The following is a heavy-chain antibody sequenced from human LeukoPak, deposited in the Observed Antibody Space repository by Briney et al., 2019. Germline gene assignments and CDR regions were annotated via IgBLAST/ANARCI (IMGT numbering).Heavy chain of an antibody. CDR3: ARGFWGIRGVVDY. V-gene: IGHV1-46*01. J-gene: IGHJ4*02. CDR1: GYTFTSYY. D-gene: IGHD3-10*01. CDR2: INPSGGST. Sequence: GASVKVSCKASGYTFTSYYMHWVRQAPGQGLEWMGIINPSGGSTSYAQKFQGRVTMTRNTSISTAYMELSSLRSEDTAVYYCARGFWGIRGVVDYWGQGTLVTVSS.